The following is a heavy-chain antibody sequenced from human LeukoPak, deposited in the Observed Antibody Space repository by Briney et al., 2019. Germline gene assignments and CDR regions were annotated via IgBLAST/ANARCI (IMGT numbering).Heavy chain of an antibody. Sequence: SETLSLTCTVSGGSIHSYFWSWFGHPPGQGREWMGYIYSSGLTDYNPSLKSRVAMSVDTSKNQFSLKLTSVTAEDTAVYYCARHRGGRYSESYSDYWGQGTLVTVSS. CDR3: ARHRGGRYSESYSDY. CDR2: IYSSGLT. V-gene: IGHV4-59*08. D-gene: IGHD1-26*01. CDR1: GGSIHSYF. J-gene: IGHJ4*02.